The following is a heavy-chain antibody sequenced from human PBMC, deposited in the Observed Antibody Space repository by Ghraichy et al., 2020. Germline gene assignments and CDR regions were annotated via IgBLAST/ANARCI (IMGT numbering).Heavy chain of an antibody. Sequence: GGSLRLSCAASGFTVSSSYMSWVRQAPGKGLEWVSLIYSGDRTYYADSVKGRFTISRDNSRNALYLQMNSLRAEDTAVYYCARDRGVTYSDYCGQGTMVTVSS. CDR1: GFTVSSSY. CDR3: ARDRGVTYSDY. J-gene: IGHJ3*01. V-gene: IGHV3-53*01. D-gene: IGHD2-21*02. CDR2: IYSGDRT.